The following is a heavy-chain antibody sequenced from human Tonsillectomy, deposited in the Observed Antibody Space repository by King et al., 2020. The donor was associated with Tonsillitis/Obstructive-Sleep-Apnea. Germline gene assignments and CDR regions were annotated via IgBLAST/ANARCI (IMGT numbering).Heavy chain of an antibody. CDR3: ARDIDSSGYFDY. CDR2: IYYSGGT. V-gene: IGHV4-59*01. J-gene: IGHJ4*02. Sequence: QLQESGPGLVKPSETLSRTCTVSGGSISSYYWSCIRQPPGKGLEWMGYIYYSGGTNYNPALKSRVTISVDTSKNQFSLKLSSVTAADTAVYYCARDIDSSGYFDYWGQGTLVTVSS. CDR1: GGSISSYY. D-gene: IGHD3-22*01.